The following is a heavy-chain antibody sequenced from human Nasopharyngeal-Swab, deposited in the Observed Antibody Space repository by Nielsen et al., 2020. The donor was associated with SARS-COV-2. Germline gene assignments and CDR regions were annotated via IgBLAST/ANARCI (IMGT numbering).Heavy chain of an antibody. Sequence: ASVQVSCKVSGYTLTELSMHWVRQAPGKGLEWMGGFDPEDGETIYAQKFQGRVTMTEDTSTDTAYMELSSLRSEDTAVYYCATILWVRGGDLFDYWGQGTLVTVSS. CDR1: GYTLTELS. D-gene: IGHD3-10*01. CDR2: FDPEDGET. J-gene: IGHJ4*02. CDR3: ATILWVRGGDLFDY. V-gene: IGHV1-24*01.